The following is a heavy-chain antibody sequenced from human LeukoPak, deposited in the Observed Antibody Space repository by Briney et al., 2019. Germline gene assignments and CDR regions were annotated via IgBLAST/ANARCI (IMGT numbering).Heavy chain of an antibody. CDR3: ARGDASGYPDY. V-gene: IGHV4-4*02. Sequence: PSETLSLTCAVSGDSMNSSNWWSWVRQSPGEGLEWIGEIYQGGRTNYKSSLKSRVSISVDKSRNQLSLKLTSVTAADTAVYYCARGDASGYPDYWGQGTLVTVSS. CDR1: GDSMNSSNW. D-gene: IGHD3-22*01. CDR2: IYQGGRT. J-gene: IGHJ4*02.